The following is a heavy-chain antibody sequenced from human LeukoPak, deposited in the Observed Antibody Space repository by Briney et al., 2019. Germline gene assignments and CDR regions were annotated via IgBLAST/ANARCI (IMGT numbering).Heavy chain of an antibody. CDR1: GFTFSSYG. J-gene: IGHJ4*02. V-gene: IGHV3-33*01. D-gene: IGHD1-26*01. CDR3: ARDSGSLSIFDY. CDR2: IWYDGSNK. Sequence: PGGSLRLSCAASGFTFSSYGMHWVRQAPGKGLEGVAVIWYDGSNKYYADSVKGRFTISRDNSKNTLYLQMNSLRAEDTAVYYCARDSGSLSIFDYWGQGTLVTVSS.